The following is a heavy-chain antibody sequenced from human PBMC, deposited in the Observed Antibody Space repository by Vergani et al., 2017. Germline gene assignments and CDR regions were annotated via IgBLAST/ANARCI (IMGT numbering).Heavy chain of an antibody. V-gene: IGHV3-23*01. CDR3: AKDSHSGYDGDAFDI. Sequence: EVQLLESGGGLVQPGGSLRLSCAASGFTFSSSAMSWVRQAPGKGLEWVAAISGSGGSTYYADSVKGRFTISRDNSKNTLYLQMNSLRAEDTAVYYCAKDSHSGYDGDAFDIWGQGTMVTVSS. D-gene: IGHD5-12*01. J-gene: IGHJ3*02. CDR2: ISGSGGST. CDR1: GFTFSSSA.